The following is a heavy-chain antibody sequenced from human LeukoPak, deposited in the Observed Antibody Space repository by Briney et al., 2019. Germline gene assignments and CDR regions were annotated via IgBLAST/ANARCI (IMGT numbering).Heavy chain of an antibody. D-gene: IGHD2-15*01. CDR1: GGSFSGYY. CDR3: ARAVVVVAATGGGNWFDP. J-gene: IGHJ5*02. Sequence: SETLSLTCAVYGGSFSGYYWSWIRQPPGKGLEWIGEINHSGSTNYNPSLKSRVTISVDTSQNQFSLKLSSVTAADTAVYYCARAVVVVAATGGGNWFDPWGQGTLVIVSS. CDR2: INHSGST. V-gene: IGHV4-34*01.